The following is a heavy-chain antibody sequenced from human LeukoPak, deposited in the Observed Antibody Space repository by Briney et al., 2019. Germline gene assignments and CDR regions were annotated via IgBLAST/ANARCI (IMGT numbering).Heavy chain of an antibody. V-gene: IGHV4-30-2*01. Sequence: SETLSLTCAVSGGSISSGGYSWSWIRQPPGKGLEWIGYIYHSGSTYYNPSLKSRVTISVDRSKNQFSLKLSSVTAVDTAVYYCARGGYLRIFDYWGQGTLVTVSS. D-gene: IGHD5-12*01. CDR3: ARGGYLRIFDY. J-gene: IGHJ4*02. CDR2: IYHSGST. CDR1: GGSISSGGYS.